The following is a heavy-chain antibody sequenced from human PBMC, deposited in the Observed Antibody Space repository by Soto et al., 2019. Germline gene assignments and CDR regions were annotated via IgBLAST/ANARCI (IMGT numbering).Heavy chain of an antibody. CDR1: SGSISGSNW. J-gene: IGHJ6*03. D-gene: IGHD2-15*01. V-gene: IGHV4-4*02. CDR2: IYHSGST. CDR3: ARILRIPPQFYYMDV. Sequence: QVQLQESGPGLVKPSGTLSLTCAVSSGSISGSNWWSWVRQPPGKGLEWIGEIYHSGSTNYNPSLKSRVTISVDKSKNQFSLKLSSVTAADTAVYYCARILRIPPQFYYMDVWGKGTTVTVSS.